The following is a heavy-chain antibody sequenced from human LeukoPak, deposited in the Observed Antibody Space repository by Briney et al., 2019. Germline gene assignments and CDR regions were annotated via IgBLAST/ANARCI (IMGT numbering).Heavy chain of an antibody. Sequence: SETLSLTCFVSGYPINIDYSWGWIRQSPGKGLEWVGVISPKGITYYNPSLRGRVSISPDTSKNQFSLRLSSMTATDTAMYYCARVPGVYFDFSIGFGSGWFDPWGQGILVTVSS. CDR3: ARVPGVYFDFSIGFGSGWFDP. J-gene: IGHJ5*02. V-gene: IGHV4-38-2*02. CDR1: GYPINIDYS. D-gene: IGHD3-3*01. CDR2: ISPKGIT.